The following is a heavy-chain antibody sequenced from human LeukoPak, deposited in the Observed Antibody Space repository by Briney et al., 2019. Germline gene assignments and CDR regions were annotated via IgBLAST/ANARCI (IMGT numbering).Heavy chain of an antibody. CDR3: ATVSFYCSGGSCYSNYYYYMDV. V-gene: IGHV1-24*01. J-gene: IGHJ6*03. CDR1: GYTLTELS. CDR2: FDPEDGET. Sequence: ALVKVSCKVSGYTLTELSMHWVRQAPGKGLEWMGGFDPEDGETIYAPKFQGRVTMTEDTSTDTAYMELSSLRSEDTAVYYCATVSFYCSGGSCYSNYYYYMDVWGKGTTVTVSS. D-gene: IGHD2-15*01.